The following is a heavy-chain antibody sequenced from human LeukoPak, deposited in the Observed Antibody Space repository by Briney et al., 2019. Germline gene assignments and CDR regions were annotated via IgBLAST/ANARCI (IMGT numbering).Heavy chain of an antibody. D-gene: IGHD2-2*02. CDR3: ARESRIVVVPAAISSWFDP. Sequence: SETLSLTCAVYGGSFSGYYWSWIRQPPGKGLEWIGEINHSGSTNYNPSLKSRVTISVDTSKNQFSLKLSSVTAADTAVYYCARESRIVVVPAAISSWFDPWGQGTLVTVSS. CDR1: GGSFSGYY. V-gene: IGHV4-34*01. CDR2: INHSGST. J-gene: IGHJ5*02.